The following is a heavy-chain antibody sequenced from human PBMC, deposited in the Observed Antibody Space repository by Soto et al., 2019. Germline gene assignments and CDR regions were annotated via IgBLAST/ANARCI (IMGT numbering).Heavy chain of an antibody. CDR2: IWYDGSNK. J-gene: IGHJ4*02. CDR1: GFTFSSYG. D-gene: IGHD3-3*01. CDR3: ARDHKGALWRGYAQQPPDY. V-gene: IGHV3-33*01. Sequence: WGSLRLSCAASGFTFSSYGMHWVRQAPGKGLEWVAVIWYDGSNKYYADSVKGRFTISRDNSKNALYLQMNSLRAEDTAVYYCARDHKGALWRGYAQQPPDYWGQGTLVTVS.